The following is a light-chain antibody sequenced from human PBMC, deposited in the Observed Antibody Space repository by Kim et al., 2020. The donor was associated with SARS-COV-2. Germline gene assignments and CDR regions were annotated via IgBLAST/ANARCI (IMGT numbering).Light chain of an antibody. V-gene: IGLV2-14*04. CDR2: DGS. Sequence: GQSFTISCPGPRRDVGGYNYVSWYQQHPGKAPTLMIYDGSKRPSGVSNRFSGSKSGNTASLTISGLQAEDEADYYCSSYTSSSTYVFGTGTKVTVL. CDR1: RRDVGGYNY. CDR3: SSYTSSSTYV. J-gene: IGLJ1*01.